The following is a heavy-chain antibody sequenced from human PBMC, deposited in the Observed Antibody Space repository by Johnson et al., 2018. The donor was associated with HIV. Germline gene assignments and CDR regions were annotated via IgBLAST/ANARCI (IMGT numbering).Heavy chain of an antibody. CDR3: TTAIVIDAFDI. V-gene: IGHV3-15*01. CDR1: GFTFSNVW. CDR2: IKRKIEGETT. J-gene: IGHJ3*02. D-gene: IGHD3-16*02. Sequence: VQLVESGGGLVKPGGSLRLSCAASGFTFSNVWMTWVRQAPGKGLEWVGRIKRKIEGETTDYAAPVKGRFTISRDDSKNTLYLQMNSLTTEDTAVYYCTTAIVIDAFDIWGQGTMVTGSS.